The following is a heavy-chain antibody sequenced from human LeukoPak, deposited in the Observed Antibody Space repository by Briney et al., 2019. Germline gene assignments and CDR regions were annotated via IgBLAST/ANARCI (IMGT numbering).Heavy chain of an antibody. V-gene: IGHV4-59*01. J-gene: IGHJ4*02. CDR3: ATTAVAGAPSFDY. CDR1: GGSISSYY. Sequence: SETLSLTCTVSGGSISSYYWSWIRQPPGKGLEWIGYIYYSGSTNYNPSLKSRVTISVDTSKNQFSLKLSSVTAADTAVYYCATTAVAGAPSFDYWGQGTLVTVSS. D-gene: IGHD6-19*01. CDR2: IYYSGST.